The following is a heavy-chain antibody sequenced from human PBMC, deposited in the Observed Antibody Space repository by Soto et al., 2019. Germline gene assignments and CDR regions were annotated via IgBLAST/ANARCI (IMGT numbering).Heavy chain of an antibody. Sequence: GGSLRLSCAASGFLFASYEMHWVRQAPGKGLEWVGRIKSETDGGTTFYAAPVKGRFTISRDDSKNTLYLQMNSLKSEDTAMYYCTTLTKWELLPYFDFWGQGALVTVSS. CDR3: TTLTKWELLPYFDF. CDR1: GFLFASYE. CDR2: IKSETDGGTT. D-gene: IGHD1-26*01. V-gene: IGHV3-15*01. J-gene: IGHJ4*02.